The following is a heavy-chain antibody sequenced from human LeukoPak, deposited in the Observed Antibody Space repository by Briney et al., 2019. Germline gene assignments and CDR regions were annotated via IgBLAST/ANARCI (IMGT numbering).Heavy chain of an antibody. V-gene: IGHV4-4*07. CDR1: GGSISSYY. Sequence: TSETLSLTCTVSGGSISSYYWSWIREPAGKGLEWIGRIYTSGSTNYNPSLKSRFTMSVDTSKNQFSLKLSSVTAADTAVYYCARGKVSSRKTSNWFDPWGQGTLVTVSS. CDR2: IYTSGST. CDR3: ARGKVSSRKTSNWFDP. J-gene: IGHJ5*02. D-gene: IGHD6-13*01.